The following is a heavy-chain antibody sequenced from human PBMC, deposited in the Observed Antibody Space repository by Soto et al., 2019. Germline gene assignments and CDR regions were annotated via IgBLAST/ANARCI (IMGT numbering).Heavy chain of an antibody. CDR1: GFTFDDYA. Sequence: PGGSLRLSCAASGFTFDDYAMHWVRQAPGKGLEWVSGISWNSGSIGYADSVKGRFTISRDNAKNSLYLQMNSLRAEDTALYYCAKDIIRLVRGGRYYMDVWGKGTTVTVSS. CDR3: AKDIIRLVRGGRYYMDV. CDR2: ISWNSGSI. D-gene: IGHD3-10*01. V-gene: IGHV3-9*01. J-gene: IGHJ6*03.